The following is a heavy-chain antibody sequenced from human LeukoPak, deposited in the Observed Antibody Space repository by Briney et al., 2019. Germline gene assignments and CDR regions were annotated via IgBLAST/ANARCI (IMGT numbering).Heavy chain of an antibody. V-gene: IGHV3-21*06. CDR2: ISSSHSYI. J-gene: IGHJ1*01. Sequence: GGSLRLSCAASGFTFSFYSMNWVRQAPGKGLEWVSSISSSHSYIYYADSVKGRFTISRDNAKNSLYLQMNSLRAEDTAVYYCARWGASLASSGWYLFFQYWGQGTLVTVSP. CDR3: ARWGASLASSGWYLFFQY. D-gene: IGHD6-19*01. CDR1: GFTFSFYS.